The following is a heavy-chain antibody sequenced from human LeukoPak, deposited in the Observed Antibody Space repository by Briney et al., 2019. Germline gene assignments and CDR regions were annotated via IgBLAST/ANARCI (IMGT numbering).Heavy chain of an antibody. Sequence: SETLSLTCTVSGGSISGSYWSWIRQLPGKGLEWIAYMYNSGSTNYNPSLKSRVTISIDTSKNQFSLKLSSLTAADTAIYYCARGIESYGDYGYWGQGILVTVSS. V-gene: IGHV4-59*01. CDR2: MYNSGST. CDR3: ARGIESYGDYGY. D-gene: IGHD4-17*01. CDR1: GGSISGSY. J-gene: IGHJ4*02.